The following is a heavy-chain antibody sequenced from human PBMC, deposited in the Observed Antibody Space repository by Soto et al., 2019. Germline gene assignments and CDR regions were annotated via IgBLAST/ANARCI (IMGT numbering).Heavy chain of an antibody. CDR1: GYTFTSYD. CDR3: AREKGYDLDY. CDR2: MNPNSGNT. V-gene: IGHV1-8*01. D-gene: IGHD5-12*01. J-gene: IGHJ4*02. Sequence: ASVKVSCKASGYTFTSYDINWVRQATGRGLEWMGWMNPNSGNTGYAQKVQGRVTMTRNTSISTAYMELSSLRSEDTAVYYCAREKGYDLDYWGQGTLVTVSS.